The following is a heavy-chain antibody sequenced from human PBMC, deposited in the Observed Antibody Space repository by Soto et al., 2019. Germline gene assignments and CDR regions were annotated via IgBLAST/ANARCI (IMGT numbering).Heavy chain of an antibody. CDR1: GFTFSSYS. Sequence: EVQLVESGGGLVKPGGSLRLSCAASGFTFSSYSMNWVHQAPGKGLEWVSSISSSSSYIYYADSVKGRFTISRDNAKNSLYLQMNSLRAEDTAVYYCARAFQYSSPYYYYGMDVWGQGTTVTVSS. J-gene: IGHJ6*02. CDR2: ISSSSSYI. V-gene: IGHV3-21*01. CDR3: ARAFQYSSPYYYYGMDV. D-gene: IGHD1-26*01.